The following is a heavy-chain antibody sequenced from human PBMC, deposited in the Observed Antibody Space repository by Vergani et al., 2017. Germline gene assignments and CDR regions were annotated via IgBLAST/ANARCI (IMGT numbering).Heavy chain of an antibody. CDR1: GFTFSSYG. CDR2: ISYDGSNK. CDR3: AKVFGIAAARTPEVRDYFDY. D-gene: IGHD6-13*01. Sequence: QVQLVESGGGVVQPGRSLRLSCAASGFTFSSYGMHWVRQAPGKGLEWVAVISYDGSNKYYADSVKGRFTISRDNSKNTLYLQMNSLRAEDTAVYYCAKVFGIAAARTPEVRDYFDYWGQGTLVTVSS. J-gene: IGHJ4*02. V-gene: IGHV3-30*18.